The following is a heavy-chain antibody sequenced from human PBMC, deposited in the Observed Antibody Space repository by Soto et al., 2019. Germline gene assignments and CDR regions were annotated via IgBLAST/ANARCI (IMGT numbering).Heavy chain of an antibody. CDR1: GYTLTELS. Sequence: ASVKVSCKVSGYTLTELSMHWVRQAPGKGLEWMGGFDPEDGETIYAQKFQGRVTMTEDTSTDTAYMELSSLRSEDTAVYYCATRQGERITIFGVDPEGAFDIWGQGTMVTVSS. J-gene: IGHJ3*02. D-gene: IGHD3-3*01. CDR2: FDPEDGET. V-gene: IGHV1-24*01. CDR3: ATRQGERITIFGVDPEGAFDI.